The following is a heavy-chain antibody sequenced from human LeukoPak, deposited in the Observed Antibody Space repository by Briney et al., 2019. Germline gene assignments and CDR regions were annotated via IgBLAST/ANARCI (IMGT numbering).Heavy chain of an antibody. V-gene: IGHV3-23*01. CDR2: VSGNGDTT. CDR3: AREGWGSYLQVCD. J-gene: IGHJ4*02. D-gene: IGHD7-27*01. Sequence: GGSLRLSCAASGFSFSNYAMSWVRQAPGKGLEWVSAVSGNGDTTYYADSVRGRFTISRDNSKSTLYLQMDSLRAEDTALYYCAREGWGSYLQVCDWGQGTLVTVSS. CDR1: GFSFSNYA.